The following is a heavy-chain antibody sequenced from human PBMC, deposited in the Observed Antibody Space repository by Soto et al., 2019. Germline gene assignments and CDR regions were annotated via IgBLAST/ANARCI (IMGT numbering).Heavy chain of an antibody. D-gene: IGHD6-13*01. V-gene: IGHV3-33*01. CDR3: ARWGIAAGDY. J-gene: IGHJ4*02. CDR1: VVTFSSYG. CDR2: IWYDGSNK. Sequence: QVQLVESVGGVVQPGRSLRLSCAASVVTFSSYGMRWVRQAPGKGLEWVAVIWYDGSNKYYADSVKGRFTISRDNSKNTLYLQMNSPRAEDTAVYYCARWGIAAGDYWGQGTLVTVSS.